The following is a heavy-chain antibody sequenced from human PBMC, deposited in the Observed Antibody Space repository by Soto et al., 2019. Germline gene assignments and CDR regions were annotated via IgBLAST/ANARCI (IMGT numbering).Heavy chain of an antibody. V-gene: IGHV1-69*13. CDR3: ARDPGFCGGDCYFDF. D-gene: IGHD2-21*02. J-gene: IGHJ4*01. Sequence: AVKVSCKASGGTFSSYAISWVRQAPGQGLEWMGGIIPIFGTANYAQKFQGRVTIPADQSTSTAYKELGGLRSEDTAVCYCARDPGFCGGDCYFDFWGQGTLVTVSS. CDR2: IIPIFGTA. CDR1: GGTFSSYA.